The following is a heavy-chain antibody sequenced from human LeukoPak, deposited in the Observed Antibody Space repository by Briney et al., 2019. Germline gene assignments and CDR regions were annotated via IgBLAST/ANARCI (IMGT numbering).Heavy chain of an antibody. CDR1: GYTFTSYV. J-gene: IGHJ6*03. CDR2: INAGNGNT. Sequence: ASVKVSCKASGYTFTSYVIHWVRQAPGQRLEWMGWINAGNGNTKYSQEFQDRVTITRDTSASTAYMEVSSLRSEDMAVYYCARARYETRIWPKSRYDYYHYMDVWGKGTTVTVS. CDR3: ARARYETRIWPKSRYDYYHYMDV. V-gene: IGHV1-3*03. D-gene: IGHD3-3*01.